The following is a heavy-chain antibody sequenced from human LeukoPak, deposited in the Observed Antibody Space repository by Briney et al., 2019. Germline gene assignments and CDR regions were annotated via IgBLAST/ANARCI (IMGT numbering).Heavy chain of an antibody. CDR2: IYTSGST. J-gene: IGHJ4*02. CDR1: GGSIGSYY. V-gene: IGHV4-4*07. D-gene: IGHD4-17*01. Sequence: SETLSLTCTVSGGSIGSYYWSWIRQPAGKGLEWIGRIYTSGSTNYNPSLKSRVTMSVDTSKNQISLKLSSVTAADTAIYYCARDSRSLGVTTVTRGFDYWGQGTLVTVSS. CDR3: ARDSRSLGVTTVTRGFDY.